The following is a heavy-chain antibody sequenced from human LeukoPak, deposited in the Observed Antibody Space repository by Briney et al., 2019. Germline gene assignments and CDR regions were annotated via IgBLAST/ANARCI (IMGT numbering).Heavy chain of an antibody. CDR2: MSYDGNTK. CDR3: ARGRVGGTSHFDF. J-gene: IGHJ4*02. D-gene: IGHD1-26*01. V-gene: IGHV3-30-3*01. Sequence: PGGSLRLSCAASGFTFSDYTLHWVRQAPGKGLEWVALMSYDGNTKYYADSVKGRFTVSRDNPKNTLYVQMNSLRAEDTAVYYCARGRVGGTSHFDFWGQGTLVTVSS. CDR1: GFTFSDYT.